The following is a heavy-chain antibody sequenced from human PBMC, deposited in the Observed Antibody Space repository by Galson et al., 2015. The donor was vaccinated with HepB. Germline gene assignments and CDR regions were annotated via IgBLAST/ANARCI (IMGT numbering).Heavy chain of an antibody. Sequence: SVKVSCKASGGTFSHYAISWVRQAPGQGLEWIGGIMPILGTPKYAQKFQGRVTITADESTNTADMELSSLRSEDTAVYYCAHRSRSAAAASSFYSYGLDVWGQGTTVTVSS. CDR2: IMPILGTP. D-gene: IGHD6-13*01. J-gene: IGHJ6*02. V-gene: IGHV1-69*13. CDR3: AHRSRSAAAASSFYSYGLDV. CDR1: GGTFSHYA.